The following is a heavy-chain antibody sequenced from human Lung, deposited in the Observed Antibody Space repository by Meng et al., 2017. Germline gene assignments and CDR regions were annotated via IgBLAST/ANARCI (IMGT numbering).Heavy chain of an antibody. CDR3: ARGPTTMAHDFDY. D-gene: IGHD4-11*01. CDR2: INHSGST. V-gene: IGHV4-34*01. CDR1: GGSFSDYY. J-gene: IGHJ4*02. Sequence: HVPLQQWGAGLLKPSETLSLTCVGSGGSFSDYYWSWIRQPPGKGLEWIGEINHSGSTNYNPSLESRATISVDTSQNNLSLKLSSVTAADSAVYYCARGPTTMAHDFDYWGQGTLVTVSS.